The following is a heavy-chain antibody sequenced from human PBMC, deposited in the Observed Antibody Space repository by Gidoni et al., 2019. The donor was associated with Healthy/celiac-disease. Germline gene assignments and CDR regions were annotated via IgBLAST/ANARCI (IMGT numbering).Heavy chain of an antibody. V-gene: IGHV3-21*01. Sequence: EVQLVESGGGLVKPGGSLRLSCAASGFTFSSYSMTWVRQAPGKGLEWVSSISSSSSYIYYADSVKGRFTISRDNAKNSLYLQMNSLRAEDTAVYYCARGGIFGVVINAFDIWGQGTMVTVSS. D-gene: IGHD3-3*01. J-gene: IGHJ3*02. CDR1: GFTFSSYS. CDR3: ARGGIFGVVINAFDI. CDR2: ISSSSSYI.